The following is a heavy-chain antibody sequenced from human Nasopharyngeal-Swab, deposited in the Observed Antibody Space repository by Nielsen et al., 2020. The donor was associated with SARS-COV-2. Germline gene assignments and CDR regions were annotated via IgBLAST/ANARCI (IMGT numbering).Heavy chain of an antibody. CDR2: IDWDDGK. D-gene: IGHD4-17*01. V-gene: IGHV2-70*01. Sequence: SGPTLVKPTQTLTLTCTFSGFSLSTSGMCVSWIRQPPGKALEWLALIDWDDGKYYSTSLKTRLTISKDTSKNQVVLTMTNMDPVDTATYYCARDYASGYYYYGMDVWGQGTTVTVSS. CDR1: GFSLSTSGMC. CDR3: ARDYASGYYYYGMDV. J-gene: IGHJ6*02.